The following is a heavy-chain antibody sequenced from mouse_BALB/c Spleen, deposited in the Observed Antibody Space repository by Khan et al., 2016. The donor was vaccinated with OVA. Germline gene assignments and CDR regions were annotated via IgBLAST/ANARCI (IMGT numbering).Heavy chain of an antibody. CDR2: IYPGTDNT. D-gene: IGHD3-2*02. J-gene: IGHJ2*01. CDR1: GYIFTNYW. V-gene: IGHV1-76*01. CDR3: AREEALYYFDY. Sequence: QVQLQQSGAELVRPGASVKLSCKTSGYIFTNYWIHWVKQRSGQGLEWIARIYPGTDNTYYNENLKDKATLTAEKSSSTAYMQLSSLKSEDSAVYFCAREEALYYFDYWGQGTTLTVSS.